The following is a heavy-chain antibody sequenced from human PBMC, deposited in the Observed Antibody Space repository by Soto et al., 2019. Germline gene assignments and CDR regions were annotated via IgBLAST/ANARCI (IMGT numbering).Heavy chain of an antibody. Sequence: QVQLQESGPGLVKPSGTLSLTCAVSGGSISSTNWWSWVRQPPGKGLEWIGESHHSGSTNYNSSLKSRVTISLDRSKNQFSLKLSSVTAEDTAVYYCAERAGLGDAFDIWGQGTMVTVSS. D-gene: IGHD6-19*01. CDR2: SHHSGST. CDR1: GGSISSTNW. V-gene: IGHV4-4*02. CDR3: AERAGLGDAFDI. J-gene: IGHJ3*02.